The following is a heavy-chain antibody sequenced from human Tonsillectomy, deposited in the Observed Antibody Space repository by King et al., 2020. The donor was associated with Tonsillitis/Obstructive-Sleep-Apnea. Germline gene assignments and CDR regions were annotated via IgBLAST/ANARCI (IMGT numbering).Heavy chain of an antibody. Sequence: VQLQQWGAGLLKPSETLSLTCAVYGGSFSGYYWSWIRQPPGKGLEWIGEINHSGSTNYNPSLKSRVTISVDTPKNQFSLKLRSVTAADTAVYYCARVGSSSKRYYYMDVWGKGTTVTVSS. J-gene: IGHJ6*03. CDR2: INHSGST. CDR3: ARVGSSSKRYYYMDV. V-gene: IGHV4-34*01. D-gene: IGHD2-2*01. CDR1: GGSFSGYY.